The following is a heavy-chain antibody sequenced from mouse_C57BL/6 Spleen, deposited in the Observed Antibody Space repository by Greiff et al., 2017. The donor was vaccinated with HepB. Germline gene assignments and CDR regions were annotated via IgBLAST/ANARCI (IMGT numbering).Heavy chain of an antibody. D-gene: IGHD2-5*01. J-gene: IGHJ3*01. CDR2: IYPGSGST. Sequence: QVQLQQPGAELVKPGASVKMSCKASGYTFTSYWITWVKQRPGQGLEWIGDIYPGSGSTNYNEKFKSKATLTVETSSSTAYMQLSSLTSEDSAVYYCARYSNKGWLSLYWGQGTLVTVSA. CDR3: ARYSNKGWLSLY. CDR1: GYTFTSYW. V-gene: IGHV1-55*01.